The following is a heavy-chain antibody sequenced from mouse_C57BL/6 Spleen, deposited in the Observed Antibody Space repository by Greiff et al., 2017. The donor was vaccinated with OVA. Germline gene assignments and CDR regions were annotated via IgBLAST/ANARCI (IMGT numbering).Heavy chain of an antibody. V-gene: IGHV1-55*01. D-gene: IGHD4-1*02. CDR2: IYPGSGST. CDR3: ARSPTGTAYFDD. J-gene: IGHJ1*03. CDR1: GYTFTSYW. Sequence: QVQLQQPGAELVKPGASVKMSCKASGYTFTSYWITWVKQRPGQGLEWIGDIYPGSGSTNYNEKFKSKATLTVDTSSSTAYMQLSSLTSEDSAVYYCARSPTGTAYFDDWGTGTTVTVSS.